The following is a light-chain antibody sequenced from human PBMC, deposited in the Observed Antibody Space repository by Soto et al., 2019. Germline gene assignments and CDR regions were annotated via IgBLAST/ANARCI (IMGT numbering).Light chain of an antibody. CDR2: GAS. CDR3: QQYGSSGT. V-gene: IGKV3-20*01. J-gene: IGKJ1*01. CDR1: QSVSNNY. Sequence: VLTQSPRTLSLSPGARTTLSCRASQSVSNNYLAWYQQKPGQAPRLLIYGASNRATGIPDRFSGSGSGTDFTLTISRLEPEDFAVYYCQQYGSSGTFGQGTKVDIK.